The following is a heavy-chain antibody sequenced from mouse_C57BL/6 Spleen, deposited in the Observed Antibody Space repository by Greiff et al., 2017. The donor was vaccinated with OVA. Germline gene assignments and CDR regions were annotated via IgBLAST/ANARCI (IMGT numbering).Heavy chain of an antibody. Sequence: EVQRVESGPGMVKPSQSLSLTCTVTGYSITSGYDWHWIRHFPGNKLEWMGYISYSGSTNYNPSLKSRISITHDTSKNHFFLKLNSVTTEDTATYYCARGRITTVVEGFDVWGTGTTVTVSS. CDR2: ISYSGST. J-gene: IGHJ1*03. D-gene: IGHD1-1*01. CDR1: GYSITSGYD. V-gene: IGHV3-1*01. CDR3: ARGRITTVVEGFDV.